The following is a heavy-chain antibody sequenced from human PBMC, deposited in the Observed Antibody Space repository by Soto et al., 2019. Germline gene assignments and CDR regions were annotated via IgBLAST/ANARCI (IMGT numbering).Heavy chain of an antibody. J-gene: IGHJ5*02. CDR1: GGSFSGYY. CDR2: IKHSGST. CDR3: ARGLFPLYSSLGGCWFDP. D-gene: IGHD6-13*01. V-gene: IGHV4-34*01. Sequence: QVQLQQWGAGLLKPSETLSLTCAVYGGSFSGYYWSWIRQPPGKGLEWIGEIKHSGSTNYNPSLKSRVTISVDTSKNQFSLKLSSVTAADTAVYYCARGLFPLYSSLGGCWFDPWGQGTLVTVSS.